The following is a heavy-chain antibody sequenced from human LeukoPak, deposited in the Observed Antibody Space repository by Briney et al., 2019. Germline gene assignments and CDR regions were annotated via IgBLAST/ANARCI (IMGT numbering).Heavy chain of an antibody. D-gene: IGHD1-26*01. CDR1: GFTFSNYA. J-gene: IGHJ4*02. V-gene: IGHV3-33*01. CDR2: IWDDGSNK. CDR3: ARVEGGATTDY. Sequence: PGRSLRLSCAASGFTFSNYAMHWVRQAPGKGLEWVALIWDDGSNKYYVDSVKGRFTISRDNAKNSLYLQMNSLRAEDTALYYCARVEGGATTDYWGQGTLVTVSS.